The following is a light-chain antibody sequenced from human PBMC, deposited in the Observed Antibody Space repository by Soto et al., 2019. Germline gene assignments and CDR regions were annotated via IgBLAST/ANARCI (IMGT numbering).Light chain of an antibody. CDR1: QSVSNN. CDR2: GAS. V-gene: IGKV3-15*01. Sequence: EIVMTQSPATLSVSPGERVTLSCRASQSVSNNLAWYQQKPGQAPRLLVYGASTRATGTPARFSGSGSGPEFTLTISSLQSEDFAIYYCQQYNNWPPRYTFGQGTKLEIK. CDR3: QQYNNWPPRYT. J-gene: IGKJ2*01.